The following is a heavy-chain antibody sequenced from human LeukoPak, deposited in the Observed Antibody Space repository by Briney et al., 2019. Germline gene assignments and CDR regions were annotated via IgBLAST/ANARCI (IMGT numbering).Heavy chain of an antibody. V-gene: IGHV1-8*01. D-gene: IGHD6-19*01. CDR1: GYTFTSCD. Sequence: ASVKVSCKASGYTFTSCDIIWVRQATGQGLEWMGWMNPNSGNTGYGQSFQGRITMTRDISIGTACMELSNLTSEDTAIYYCTRGSSGRRDNWGQGTLVTVSA. CDR3: TRGSSGRRDN. J-gene: IGHJ4*02. CDR2: MNPNSGNT.